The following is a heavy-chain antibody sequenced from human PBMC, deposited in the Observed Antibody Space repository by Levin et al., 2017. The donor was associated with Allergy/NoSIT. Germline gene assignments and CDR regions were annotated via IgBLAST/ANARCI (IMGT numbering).Heavy chain of an antibody. CDR3: AREGDYSNFDSFNI. V-gene: IGHV1-2*02. D-gene: IGHD4-11*01. CDR1: GYIFIDYY. J-gene: IGHJ6*02. CDR2: INPNSADT. Sequence: ASVKVSCKASGYIFIDYYMHWVRQAPGQGLEWMGWINPNSADTNYAQKFQGRVTMTRDTSISTAYMELSRLRSDDSAVYYCAREGDYSNFDSFNIWGQGTTVIVSS.